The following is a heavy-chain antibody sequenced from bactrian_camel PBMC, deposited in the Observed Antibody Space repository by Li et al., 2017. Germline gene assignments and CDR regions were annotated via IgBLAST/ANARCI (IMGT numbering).Heavy chain of an antibody. D-gene: IGHD3*01. CDR2: IDSDGTT. J-gene: IGHJ4*01. CDR3: AEGCGENDVFDFED. CDR1: GYSGSAVC. V-gene: IGHV3S53*01. Sequence: HVQLVESGGGSVQAGGSLRLSCAFSGYSGSAVCMGWFRQAPGEEREGVATIDSDGTTAYAGSVEGRFTISQDNAKRTLYLHMNSLKPEDTATYYCAEGCGENDVFDFEDWGQGTQVTVS.